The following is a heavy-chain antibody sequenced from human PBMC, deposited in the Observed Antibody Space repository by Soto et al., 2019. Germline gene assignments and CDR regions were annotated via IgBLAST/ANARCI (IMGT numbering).Heavy chain of an antibody. CDR3: ARVPAQYLHTTNGYPGYYYYMDV. J-gene: IGHJ6*03. Sequence: PGGSLRLSCAASGFTFSDYYMSWIRQAPGKGLEWVSYISSSGSTIYYADSVKGRFTISRDNAKNSLYLQMNSLRAEDTAVYYCARVPAQYLHTTNGYPGYYYYMDVWGKGTTVTVSS. CDR1: GFTFSDYY. V-gene: IGHV3-11*01. CDR2: ISSSGSTI. D-gene: IGHD1-1*01.